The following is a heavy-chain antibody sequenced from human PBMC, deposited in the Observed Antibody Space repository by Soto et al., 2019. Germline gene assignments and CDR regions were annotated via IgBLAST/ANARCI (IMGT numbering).Heavy chain of an antibody. V-gene: IGHV1-2*02. CDR2: VNPNTGGT. J-gene: IGHJ3*02. Sequence: ASVKVSCKASGYSFTDHYIHWVRQAPGQGLEWMGWVNPNTGGTNYAQRFHGRVTMTRDTSITTAYMELSSLRSDDTALFYCATLDIGAYYGNALVIWGQGTMVTVPS. D-gene: IGHD3-3*01. CDR3: ATLDIGAYYGNALVI. CDR1: GYSFTDHY.